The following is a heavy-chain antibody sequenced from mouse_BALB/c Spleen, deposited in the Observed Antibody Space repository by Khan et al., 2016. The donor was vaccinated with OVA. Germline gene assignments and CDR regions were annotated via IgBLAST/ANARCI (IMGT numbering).Heavy chain of an antibody. V-gene: IGHV5-4*02. D-gene: IGHD1-1*02. CDR3: ARAGYGGFAY. J-gene: IGHJ3*01. CDR2: ISDGGSYT. CDR1: GFTFSDYY. Sequence: ELVESGGGLVKPGGSLKLSCAASGFTFSDYYMYWVRQTPEKRLEWVATISDGGSYTYYPDSVKGRFTISRDNVKNNLYLQMSSLKSEDTAMYYCARAGYGGFAYWGQGTLVTVSA.